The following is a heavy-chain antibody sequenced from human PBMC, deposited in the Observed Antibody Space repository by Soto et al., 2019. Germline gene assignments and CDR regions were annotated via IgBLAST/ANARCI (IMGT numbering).Heavy chain of an antibody. CDR3: ARAAQATLGAWCFDP. CDR2: ISSTSSYI. CDR1: GFTFSSYS. D-gene: IGHD1-26*01. J-gene: IGHJ5*01. Sequence: NPGGSLRLSCAASGFTFSSYSMNWVRQAPGKGLEWVSFISSTSSYIYYADSVKGRFTISRDNAENSVYLQMNSLRAEDTAVYYCARAAQATLGAWCFDPWGQGTLVTVSS. V-gene: IGHV3-21*01.